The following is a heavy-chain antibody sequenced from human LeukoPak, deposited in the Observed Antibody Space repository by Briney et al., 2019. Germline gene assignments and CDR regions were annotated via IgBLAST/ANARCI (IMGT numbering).Heavy chain of an antibody. Sequence: PSQTLSLTCTVSGGSISSGDYYWGWLRQPPGTGREWIGYIYYSGSTYDKPSLKSRVTISVEKYKKQFSLKLSSVTAADTAVYYCARGSMITFGGVIPHWFDPWGQGTLVTVSS. D-gene: IGHD3-16*02. J-gene: IGHJ5*02. CDR2: IYYSGST. V-gene: IGHV4-30-4*08. CDR3: ARGSMITFGGVIPHWFDP. CDR1: GGSISSGDYY.